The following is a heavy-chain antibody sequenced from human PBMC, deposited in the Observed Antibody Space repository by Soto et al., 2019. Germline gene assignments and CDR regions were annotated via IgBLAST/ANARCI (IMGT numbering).Heavy chain of an antibody. CDR1: GFTFTSYA. Sequence: GGSLRLSCAASGFTFTSYAMSWVRQAPGKGLEWVSAISGSGGSTYYADSVKGRFTISRDTAKNSLYLQMNSLRAEDTALYFCARASPRGRYFDWLIFPLGHWGQGTLVTVSS. CDR3: ARASPRGRYFDWLIFPLGH. J-gene: IGHJ4*02. V-gene: IGHV3-23*01. D-gene: IGHD3-9*01. CDR2: ISGSGGST.